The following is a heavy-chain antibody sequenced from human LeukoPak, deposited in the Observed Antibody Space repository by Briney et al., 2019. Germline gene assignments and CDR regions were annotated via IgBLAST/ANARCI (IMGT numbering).Heavy chain of an antibody. V-gene: IGHV3-7*01. Sequence: HTGGSLRLSCAASGFTFSRYWMSWVRQAPGRGLQWVANIKHDGSEKYYVDSVKGRFTISRDNAKNSLYLQMNSLRAEDTAVYYCARHDYGDSHYWGQGTLVTVSS. CDR3: ARHDYGDSHY. CDR2: IKHDGSEK. J-gene: IGHJ4*02. D-gene: IGHD4-17*01. CDR1: GFTFSRYW.